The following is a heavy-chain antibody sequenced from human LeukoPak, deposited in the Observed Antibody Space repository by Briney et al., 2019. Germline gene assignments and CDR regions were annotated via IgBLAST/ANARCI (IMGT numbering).Heavy chain of an antibody. J-gene: IGHJ5*02. Sequence: GGSLRPSCAASGFTFSVYAMSWVRQAPGKGLEWISEISNSGDNTYYAESVKGRFTISRDNSKNTVYLQMNSLRAEDTAVYYCARDLGCSSSSCYPVRSNWFDPWGQGTLVTVSS. CDR2: ISNSGDNT. CDR1: GFTFSVYA. V-gene: IGHV3-23*01. D-gene: IGHD2-2*01. CDR3: ARDLGCSSSSCYPVRSNWFDP.